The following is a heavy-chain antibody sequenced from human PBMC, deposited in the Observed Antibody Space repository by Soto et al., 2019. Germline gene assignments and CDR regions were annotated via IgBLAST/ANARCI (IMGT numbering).Heavy chain of an antibody. D-gene: IGHD3-10*01. J-gene: IGHJ3*02. CDR2: ISAGGGNT. CDR3: AKRDRFGSGSYFDRGDAFNI. CDR1: GFTFSSYA. Sequence: PGGSLRLSCAASGFTFSSYAMGWVRQAPGKGLEWVSAISAGGGNTYYADSVKGRFTISRDNSKNTLYLQMNSLRAEDTAVYYRAKRDRFGSGSYFDRGDAFNIWGQGTMVTVSS. V-gene: IGHV3-23*01.